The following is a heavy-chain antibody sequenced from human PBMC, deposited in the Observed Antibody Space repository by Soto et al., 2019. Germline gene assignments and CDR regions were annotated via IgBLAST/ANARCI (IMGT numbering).Heavy chain of an antibody. Sequence: PGGSLRLSCAASGFTFSSYGMNWVRQAPGKXLEWVSYISSGSGSVYYGDSVKGRLTISRDNAKNSLYLQMKSLRDEDTAVYFCTRSKYSGLYSPIDYWGQGTLVSVST. CDR1: GFTFSSYG. CDR2: ISSGSGSV. V-gene: IGHV3-48*02. J-gene: IGHJ4*02. CDR3: TRSKYSGLYSPIDY. D-gene: IGHD1-26*01.